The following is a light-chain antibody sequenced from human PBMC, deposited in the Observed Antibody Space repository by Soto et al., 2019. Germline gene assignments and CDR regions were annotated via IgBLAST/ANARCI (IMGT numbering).Light chain of an antibody. V-gene: IGKV3-20*01. J-gene: IGKJ4*01. CDR1: QSVNSRY. CDR2: SAS. Sequence: EIVLTQSPGTLSLSPGERATLSCRASQSVNSRYLGWYQQKPGQAPRLLIYSASNRATGIPYRVSGSGSGTDFTLTITRLEPEDFAVYYCQQYGDLFSFGGGTKVEIK. CDR3: QQYGDLFS.